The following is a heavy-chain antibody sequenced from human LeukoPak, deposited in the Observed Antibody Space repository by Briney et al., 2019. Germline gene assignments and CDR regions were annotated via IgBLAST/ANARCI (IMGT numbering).Heavy chain of an antibody. D-gene: IGHD6-19*01. CDR3: AKAEDGRGWYTYYDY. V-gene: IGHV3-23*01. CDR1: GFTFSRYA. CDR2: VSGSGGST. Sequence: GGSLRLSCAASGFTFSRYAMSWVRQAPGKGLEWFSSVSGSGGSTYYSDSVKGRFTISRDSSKNTLYLQMNSLRAEDTAVYYCAKAEDGRGWYTYYDYWGQGTLVTVSS. J-gene: IGHJ4*02.